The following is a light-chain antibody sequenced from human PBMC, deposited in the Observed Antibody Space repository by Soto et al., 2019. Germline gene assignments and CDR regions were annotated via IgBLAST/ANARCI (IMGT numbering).Light chain of an antibody. Sequence: QSALTQPRSVSGSPGQSVTISCTGTSSDVGGYNYVSWYQQHPGKAPKLMIYDVSKRPSGVPDRFSGSKSGNTASLTISGRQAEDEADYYCCSYAGSYTHVVFGGGTKLPVL. V-gene: IGLV2-11*01. J-gene: IGLJ2*01. CDR3: CSYAGSYTHVV. CDR2: DVS. CDR1: SSDVGGYNY.